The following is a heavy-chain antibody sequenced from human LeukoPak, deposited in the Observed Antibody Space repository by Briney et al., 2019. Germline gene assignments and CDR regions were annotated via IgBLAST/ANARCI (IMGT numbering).Heavy chain of an antibody. D-gene: IGHD3-10*01. CDR2: ISSSGGAR. CDR1: RFTFSSYS. V-gene: IGHV3-23*01. J-gene: IGHJ4*01. Sequence: PGESLRLSCAASRFTFSSYSMSWVRQAPGKGPEWVSGISSSGGARYYAESVKGRFTISRDNSKNTLYLEMNVLRAEATRIYYFAKDRYDSASSAFDTWGHRTLVTVSS. CDR3: AKDRYDSASSAFDT.